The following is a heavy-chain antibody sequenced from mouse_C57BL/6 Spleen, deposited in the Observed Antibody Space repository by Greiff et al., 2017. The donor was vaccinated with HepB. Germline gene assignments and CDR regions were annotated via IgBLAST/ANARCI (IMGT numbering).Heavy chain of an antibody. J-gene: IGHJ4*01. CDR3: TREGTTVVDYYAMDY. CDR2: INPGSGGT. CDR1: GYAFTNYL. Sequence: QVQLQQSGAELVRPGTSVKVSCKASGYAFTNYLIEWVKQRPGQGLEWIGVINPGSGGTNYNEKFKGKATLTADKSSSTAYMQLSSLTSEDSAVYFCTREGTTVVDYYAMDYWGQGTSVTVSS. D-gene: IGHD1-1*01. V-gene: IGHV1-54*01.